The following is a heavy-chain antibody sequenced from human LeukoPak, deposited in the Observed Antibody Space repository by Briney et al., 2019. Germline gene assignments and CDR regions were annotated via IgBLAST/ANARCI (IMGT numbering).Heavy chain of an antibody. J-gene: IGHJ3*02. CDR2: ISAYNGHT. Sequence: GPVKVSCKASGYTFNSYGISWVRQAPGQGLEWMGWISAYNGHTNYAQKLQGRVTMSTDTSTSTGYMELRSLRSDDTAVYYCARGLQETLAWLKALSAFDIWGQGTMVTVSS. D-gene: IGHD5-24*01. CDR3: ARGLQETLAWLKALSAFDI. V-gene: IGHV1-18*01. CDR1: GYTFNSYG.